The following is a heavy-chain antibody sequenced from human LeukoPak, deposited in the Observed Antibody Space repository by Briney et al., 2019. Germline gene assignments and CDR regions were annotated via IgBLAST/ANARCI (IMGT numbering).Heavy chain of an antibody. CDR1: GFTFSSYS. Sequence: GGSLRLSCAASGFTFSSYSMNWVRQAPGKGLEWVSSISSSSSYIYYADSVKGRFTISRDNAKNSLYLQMNSLRAEDTAVYYCARGKGMGATWGYFDYWGQGTLVTVSS. D-gene: IGHD1-26*01. CDR2: ISSSSSYI. J-gene: IGHJ4*02. CDR3: ARGKGMGATWGYFDY. V-gene: IGHV3-21*01.